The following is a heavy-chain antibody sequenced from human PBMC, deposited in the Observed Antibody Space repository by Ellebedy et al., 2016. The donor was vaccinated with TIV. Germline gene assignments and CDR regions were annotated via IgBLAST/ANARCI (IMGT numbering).Heavy chain of an antibody. Sequence: PGGSLRLSCAASGFTFSSYSMNWVRQAPGKGLAWVSSISSSSSYIYYADSVKGRFTISRDNAKNSLYLQMNSLRAEDTAVYYCAREGGYSGYENFDYWGQGTLVTVSS. J-gene: IGHJ4*02. D-gene: IGHD5-12*01. V-gene: IGHV3-21*01. CDR1: GFTFSSYS. CDR3: AREGGYSGYENFDY. CDR2: ISSSSSYI.